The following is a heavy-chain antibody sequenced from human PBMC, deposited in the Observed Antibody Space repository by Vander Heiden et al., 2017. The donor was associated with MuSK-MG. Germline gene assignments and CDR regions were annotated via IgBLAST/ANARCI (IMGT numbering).Heavy chain of an antibody. CDR3: AKGPSGSTLYYYYGMDV. CDR1: GFTFSSYA. J-gene: IGHJ6*02. D-gene: IGHD1-1*01. CDR2: ISGSGGST. Sequence: EVQLLESGGGLVQTGGSLRLPCAASGFTFSSYAMSWVRQAPGKGLEWVSAISGSGGSTYYADSVKGRFTISRDNSKNTLYLQMNSLRAEDTAVYYCAKGPSGSTLYYYYGMDVWGQGTTVTVSS. V-gene: IGHV3-23*01.